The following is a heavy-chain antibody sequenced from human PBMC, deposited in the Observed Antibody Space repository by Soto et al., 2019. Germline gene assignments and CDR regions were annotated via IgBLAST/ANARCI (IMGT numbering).Heavy chain of an antibody. D-gene: IGHD6-19*01. CDR2: INAGNGNT. CDR1: GYTFTSYA. V-gene: IGHV1-3*05. Sequence: QVQLVQSGAEEKKPGASVKVSCKASGYTFTSYAMHWVRQAPGQRLEWMGWINAGNGNTKYSQKFQGRVTITRGTSASTADMELSSLRSEDTAVDYCARAVAVPADFDYWGQGTLVTVSS. CDR3: ARAVAVPADFDY. J-gene: IGHJ4*02.